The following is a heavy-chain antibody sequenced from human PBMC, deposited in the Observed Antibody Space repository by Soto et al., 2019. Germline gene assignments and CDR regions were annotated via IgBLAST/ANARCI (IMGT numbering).Heavy chain of an antibody. D-gene: IGHD2-8*01. CDR2: IYPGDSDT. J-gene: IGHJ4*02. CDR3: ARHPYRTTAVDY. V-gene: IGHV5-51*01. Sequence: GESLKISCKGSGYRFNNYWIGWVRQMPGKGLEWMGIIYPGDSDTRYSPSFQGQVTISADKSISTAYLQWSSLKASDTATYYCARHPYRTTAVDYWGQGTPVTVSS. CDR1: GYRFNNYW.